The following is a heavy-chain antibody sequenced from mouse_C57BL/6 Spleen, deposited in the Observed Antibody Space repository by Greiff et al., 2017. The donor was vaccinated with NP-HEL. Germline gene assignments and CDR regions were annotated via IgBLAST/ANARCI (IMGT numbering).Heavy chain of an antibody. D-gene: IGHD1-2*01. CDR2: INPSSGYT. CDR1: GYTFTSYT. CDR3: ARYGYGDYAMDY. Sequence: QVQLQQSEAELARPGASVKMSCKASGYTFTSYTMHWVKQRPGQGLEWIRYINPSSGYTKYNQKFKDKATLTADKSSSTAYMQLSSLTSEDSAVYYCARYGYGDYAMDYWGQGTSVTVSS. V-gene: IGHV1-4*01. J-gene: IGHJ4*01.